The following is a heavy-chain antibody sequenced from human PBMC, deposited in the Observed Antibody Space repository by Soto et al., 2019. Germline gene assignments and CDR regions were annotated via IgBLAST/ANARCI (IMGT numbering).Heavy chain of an antibody. J-gene: IGHJ3*01. D-gene: IGHD4-17*01. Sequence: EVQVVESGGGLVQPGGSLRLSCATSKFTFSACAMTWVRQTPGEGLECVSTISGSGGGTSYADSVKGRFSLSRDNSKSTLYLRMNSLRVEDTAVYYCTRDPNGDHIGAFDFWGQGIVVTVSS. CDR3: TRDPNGDHIGAFDF. V-gene: IGHV3-23*04. CDR2: ISGSGGGT. CDR1: KFTFSACA.